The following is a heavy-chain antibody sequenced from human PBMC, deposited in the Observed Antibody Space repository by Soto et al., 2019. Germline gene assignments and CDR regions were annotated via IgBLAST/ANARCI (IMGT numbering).Heavy chain of an antibody. CDR3: ARGSDIVVVPAADRLSYYYYMDV. D-gene: IGHD2-2*01. CDR2: ISSSSSYI. V-gene: IGHV3-21*01. Sequence: GGSLRLSCAASGFTFSSYSMNWVRQAPGKGLEWVSSISSSSSYIYYADSVKGRFTISRDNAKNSLYLEMNSLRAGDTAGYYCARGSDIVVVPAADRLSYYYYMDVWGKGTTVTVSS. CDR1: GFTFSSYS. J-gene: IGHJ6*03.